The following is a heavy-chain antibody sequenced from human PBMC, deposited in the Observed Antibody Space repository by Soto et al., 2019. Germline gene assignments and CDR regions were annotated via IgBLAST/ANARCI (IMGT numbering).Heavy chain of an antibody. J-gene: IGHJ3*02. V-gene: IGHV3-30-3*01. CDR3: ARAGITIFGVVISDAFDI. CDR1: GFTFSSYA. D-gene: IGHD3-3*01. Sequence: GGSLRLSCAASGFTFSSYAMHWVRQAPGKALEWVAVISYDGSNKYYADSVKGRFTISRDNSKNTLYLQMNSLRAEDTAVYYCARAGITIFGVVISDAFDIWGQGTMVTDSS. CDR2: ISYDGSNK.